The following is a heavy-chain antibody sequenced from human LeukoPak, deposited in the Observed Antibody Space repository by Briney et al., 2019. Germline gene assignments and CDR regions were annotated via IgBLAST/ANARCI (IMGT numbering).Heavy chain of an antibody. J-gene: IGHJ4*02. D-gene: IGHD3-16*01. CDR1: GISINPYY. Sequence: PSETLSLTCTVSGISINPYYWTWIRQPAGKGLEWIGRIISTTGSANYNPSRKSRVTMSVDTSKNQFSLELTSVTAADTAVYYCMKDGPSWGLLWGLGTLVTVSS. CDR2: IISTTGSA. V-gene: IGHV4-4*07. CDR3: MKDGPSWGLL.